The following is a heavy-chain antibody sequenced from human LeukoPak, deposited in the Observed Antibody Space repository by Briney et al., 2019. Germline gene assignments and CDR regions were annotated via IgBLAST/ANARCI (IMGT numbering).Heavy chain of an antibody. V-gene: IGHV4-59*01. Sequence: PSETLSLTCAVYGGSISSYYWSWIRQPPGKGLEWIGYIYYSGSTNYNPSLESRVTISVDTSKNQFSLKLSSVTAADTAVYYCASYRRATADAFDIWGQGTMVTVSS. CDR1: GGSISSYY. CDR3: ASYRRATADAFDI. CDR2: IYYSGST. J-gene: IGHJ3*02. D-gene: IGHD3-16*02.